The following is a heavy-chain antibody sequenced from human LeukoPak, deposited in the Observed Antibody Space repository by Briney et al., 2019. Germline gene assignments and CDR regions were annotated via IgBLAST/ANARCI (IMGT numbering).Heavy chain of an antibody. D-gene: IGHD7-27*01. J-gene: IGHJ4*02. CDR2: IRSNGGST. CDR3: VRDWGYDY. Sequence: GGSLRLSCSASGFSFSSYSMHWARQAPGKGLEYVSAIRSNGGSTYYAESVKGRFTISRDNSKNTLYLQMSSLRTEDTAIYYCVRDWGYDYWGQGTLVTVSS. CDR1: GFSFSSYS. V-gene: IGHV3-64D*09.